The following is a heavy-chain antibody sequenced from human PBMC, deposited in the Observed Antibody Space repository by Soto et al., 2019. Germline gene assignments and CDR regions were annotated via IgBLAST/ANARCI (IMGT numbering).Heavy chain of an antibody. D-gene: IGHD6-13*01. J-gene: IGHJ3*02. CDR3: AKGSVKKALAVAGGDDAFDI. CDR2: ISGSGGST. Sequence: GGSLRLSCAASGFTFSSYAMSWVRQAPGKGLEWVSAISGSGGSTYYADSVKGRFTISRDNSKNTLYLQMNSLRAEDTAVYYCAKGSVKKALAVAGGDDAFDIWGQGTMVTVSS. V-gene: IGHV3-23*01. CDR1: GFTFSSYA.